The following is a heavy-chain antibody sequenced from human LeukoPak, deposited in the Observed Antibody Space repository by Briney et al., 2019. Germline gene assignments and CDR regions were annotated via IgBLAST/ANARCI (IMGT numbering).Heavy chain of an antibody. D-gene: IGHD1-1*01. Sequence: GGSLRLSCAASGFPFSNYAMSWVRQAPGKGLEWVSAIGGSGGSTYYADSVKGRFAISRDNSKNTLYLQMDSLRAEDTAIFSCARGGRSWNGFDNWGQGTLVTVSS. CDR1: GFPFSNYA. V-gene: IGHV3-23*01. CDR3: ARGGRSWNGFDN. J-gene: IGHJ4*02. CDR2: IGGSGGST.